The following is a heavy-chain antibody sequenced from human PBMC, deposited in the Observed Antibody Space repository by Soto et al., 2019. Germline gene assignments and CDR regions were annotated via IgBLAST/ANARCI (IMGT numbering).Heavy chain of an antibody. CDR3: ARAAYYDFWSGYMGAFDI. CDR2: IIPIFGTA. D-gene: IGHD3-3*01. V-gene: IGHV1-69*13. Sequence: SVKVSCKASGGTFSSYAISWVRQAPGQGLEWMGGIIPIFGTANYAQKFQGRVTITADESTSTAYMELSSLRSEDTAVYYCARAAYYDFWSGYMGAFDIWGQGTMVTVSS. CDR1: GGTFSSYA. J-gene: IGHJ3*02.